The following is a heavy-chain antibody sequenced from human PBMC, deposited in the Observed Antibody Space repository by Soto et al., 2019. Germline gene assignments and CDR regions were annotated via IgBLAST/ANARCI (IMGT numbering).Heavy chain of an antibody. CDR3: ARELADCSSTSCYYYYYGMDV. Sequence: QVQLVQSGAEVKKPGASVKVSCKASGYTFTSYYMHWVRQAPGQGLEWMGIINPSGGSTSYAQKCQGRVTMTRDTSTSTVYMELSSLRSEDTAVYYCARELADCSSTSCYYYYYGMDVWGQGTTVTVSS. CDR1: GYTFTSYY. V-gene: IGHV1-46*01. CDR2: INPSGGST. J-gene: IGHJ6*02. D-gene: IGHD2-2*01.